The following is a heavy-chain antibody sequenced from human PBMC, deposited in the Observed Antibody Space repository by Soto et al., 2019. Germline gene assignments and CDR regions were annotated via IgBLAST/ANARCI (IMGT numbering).Heavy chain of an antibody. CDR3: ARLAMATRRGYYGMDV. D-gene: IGHD5-12*01. J-gene: IGHJ6*02. Sequence: EVQLMQSGAEVKKPGESLRISCKGSGYSITSYWISWVRQMPGKGLEWMGRIDPSDSYTNYSPSFQGHVTISADKSISTAYLQWSSLKASDTAMYYCARLAMATRRGYYGMDVWGQGTTVTVSS. CDR2: IDPSDSYT. V-gene: IGHV5-10-1*01. CDR1: GYSITSYW.